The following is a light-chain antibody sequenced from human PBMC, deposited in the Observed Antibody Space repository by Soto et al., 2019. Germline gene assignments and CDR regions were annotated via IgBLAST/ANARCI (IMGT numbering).Light chain of an antibody. Sequence: IVMPRRPATLPVSTGERATLSFRASQSVSSNLAWYQQKPGQAPRLLIYGASTRATGIPARFSGSGSGTEFTLTISCLQSDDFPVCYSHPSIHWRPSGEGTKVDI. CDR2: GAS. V-gene: IGKV3-15*01. CDR1: QSVSSN. CDR3: HPSIHWRP. J-gene: IGKJ1*01.